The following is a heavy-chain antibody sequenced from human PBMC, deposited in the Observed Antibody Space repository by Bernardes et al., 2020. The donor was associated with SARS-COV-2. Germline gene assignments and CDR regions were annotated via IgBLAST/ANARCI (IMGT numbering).Heavy chain of an antibody. V-gene: IGHV4-39*01. D-gene: IGHD1-1*01. CDR3: ARQEVHTFGHFYGRDV. CDR2: LFYRGHT. CDR1: GGSISSSDYY. J-gene: IGHJ6*01. Sequence: SETLSLTRTVSGGSISSSDYYWAWIRQPPGKELEWIGTLFYRGHTYYYPSLKSRLTISVDTSKNQFSLRLSSVTAADTAVYYCARQEVHTFGHFYGRDVWGQGTTVTV.